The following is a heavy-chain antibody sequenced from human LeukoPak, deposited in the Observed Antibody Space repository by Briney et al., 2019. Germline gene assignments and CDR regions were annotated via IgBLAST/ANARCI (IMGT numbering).Heavy chain of an antibody. CDR3: AIVVVVAAFPFDY. CDR1: GFTFSSYS. Sequence: GGSLRLSCAASGFTFSSYSMNWVRQAPGKGLEWVSSISSSSSYIYYADSVKGRFTISRDNAKNSLYLQMNSLRAEDTAVYYCAIVVVVAAFPFDYWGQGTLVTVSS. J-gene: IGHJ4*02. D-gene: IGHD2-15*01. CDR2: ISSSSSYI. V-gene: IGHV3-21*01.